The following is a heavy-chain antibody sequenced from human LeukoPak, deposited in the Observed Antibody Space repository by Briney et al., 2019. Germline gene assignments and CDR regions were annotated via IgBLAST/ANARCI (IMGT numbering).Heavy chain of an antibody. CDR1: GXTFTGYY. V-gene: IGHV1-2*02. J-gene: IGHJ6*02. D-gene: IGHD6-19*01. CDR3: ARCSSGWYVYYYYGMDV. Sequence: ASVKVSCKAXGXTFTGYYMHWVRQAPGQGLEWMGWINPNSGGTNYAQKFQGRVTMTRDTSISTAYMELSRLRSDDTAVYYCARCSSGWYVYYYYGMDVWGQGTTVTVSS. CDR2: INPNSGGT.